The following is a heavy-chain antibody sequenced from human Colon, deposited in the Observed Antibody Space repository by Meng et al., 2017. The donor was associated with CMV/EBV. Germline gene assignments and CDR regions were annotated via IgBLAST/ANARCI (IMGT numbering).Heavy chain of an antibody. CDR1: GFSLNTYEVG. CDR3: AHKSLPAAFFDY. Sequence: HISLHESGPTLVKPTQTLTLTCTFSGFSLNTYEVGVGWFRQPPGKAPEWLALIYWDDDKRYRSSLGNRLTLTHDASKNQVVLTMTDMDPVDTATYYCAHKSLPAAFFDYWSQGTLVTVSS. CDR2: IYWDDDK. V-gene: IGHV2-5*02. J-gene: IGHJ4*02. D-gene: IGHD2-2*01.